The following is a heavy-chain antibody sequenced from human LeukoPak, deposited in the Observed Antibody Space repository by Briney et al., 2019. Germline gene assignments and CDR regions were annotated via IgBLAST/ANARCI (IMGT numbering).Heavy chain of an antibody. D-gene: IGHD4-23*01. CDR2: IYSGGTT. J-gene: IGHJ4*02. CDR1: GFTFGSYA. Sequence: GGSLRLSCAASGFTFGSYAMSWVRQAPGKGLEWVSLIYSGGTTYYADSVKGRFTISSDNSKNTLYLQMNSLRAEDTAVYYCARRAGGYSHPYDYWGQGILVTVSS. CDR3: ARRAGGYSHPYDY. V-gene: IGHV3-53*01.